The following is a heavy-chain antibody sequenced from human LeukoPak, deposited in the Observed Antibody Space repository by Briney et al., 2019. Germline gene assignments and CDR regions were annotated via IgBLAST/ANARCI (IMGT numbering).Heavy chain of an antibody. CDR2: ISGSGSST. D-gene: IGHD5-18*01. CDR3: AKGGIQLWLGY. V-gene: IGHV3-23*01. CDR1: AITFSSYA. Sequence: GGSLRLSCAASAITFSSYAMSWVRQAPGKGLEWVSGISGSGSSTYYADSVKGRFTISRDNSKNTLYLQMNSLRAEDTAVYYCAKGGIQLWLGYWGQGTLVTVSS. J-gene: IGHJ4*02.